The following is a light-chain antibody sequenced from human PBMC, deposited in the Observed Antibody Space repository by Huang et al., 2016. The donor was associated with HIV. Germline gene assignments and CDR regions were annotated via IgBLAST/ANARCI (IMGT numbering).Light chain of an antibody. Sequence: DIVMTQSPLSLPVTPGEPASISCKSSQSLLHSNGYNYLDWYLQKPGQSTQLLSALGSNRDSGVPDRFSGSGSGTDFTLKISRVEAEDVGVYYCMQALETPITFGQGTRLEIK. J-gene: IGKJ5*01. CDR2: LGS. V-gene: IGKV2-28*01. CDR1: QSLLHSNGYNY. CDR3: MQALETPIT.